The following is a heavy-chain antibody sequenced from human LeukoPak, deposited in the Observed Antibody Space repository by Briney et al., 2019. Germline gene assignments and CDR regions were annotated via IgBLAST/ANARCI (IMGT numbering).Heavy chain of an antibody. J-gene: IGHJ4*02. D-gene: IGHD4-17*01. Sequence: PSETLSLTCTVSGDSISSGDYYWSWIRQPAGKGLEWIGRISSSGSTNYNPSLKSRVTISVDTSKNQFSLKLSSVTAADTAVYYCARVVSYGATGYFDYWGQGTLVTVSS. CDR1: GDSISSGDYY. CDR2: ISSSGST. V-gene: IGHV4-61*02. CDR3: ARVVSYGATGYFDY.